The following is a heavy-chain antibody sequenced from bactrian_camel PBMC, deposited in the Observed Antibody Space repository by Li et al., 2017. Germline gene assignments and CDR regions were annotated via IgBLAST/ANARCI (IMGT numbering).Heavy chain of an antibody. J-gene: IGHJ4*01. CDR2: LLLGGSNT. Sequence: QLVESGGGSVQAGESLRLSCAVSGYTFSSYCMGWFRQAPGKEREAVAGLLLGGSNTYYADSVKGRFTISKENAKNTLYLQMDSLESEDTAQYYCAASRFEASNCYEFTQSDFWGQGTQVTVS. V-gene: IGHV3S6*01. CDR1: GYTFSSYC. CDR3: AASRFEASNCYEFTQSDF. D-gene: IGHD3*01.